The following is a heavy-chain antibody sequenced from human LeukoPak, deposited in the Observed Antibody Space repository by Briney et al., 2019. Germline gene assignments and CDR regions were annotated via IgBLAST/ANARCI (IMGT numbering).Heavy chain of an antibody. CDR3: AGGLRDVFDI. CDR2: INHSGST. J-gene: IGHJ3*02. CDR1: GGSFSGYY. Sequence: SETLSLTCAVYGGSFSGYYWSWIRQPPGKGLEWIGEINHSGSTNYNPSLKSRVTISVDTSKNQFSLKLSSVTAADTAVYYSAGGLRDVFDIGPKGTMVTVSS. V-gene: IGHV4-34*01.